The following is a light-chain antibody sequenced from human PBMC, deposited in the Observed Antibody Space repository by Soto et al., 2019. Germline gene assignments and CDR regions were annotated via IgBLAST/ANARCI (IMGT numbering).Light chain of an antibody. CDR3: QQYSNWAPIT. Sequence: EIVMTQSPATLSVSPGERATLSCRASQSVSSDLAWFQQTPGQAPRLLIYGASTRATGIPARFSGSGSGTEFTLTICSLQSEDFAVYYCQQYSNWAPITFGPGTKVDIK. V-gene: IGKV3-15*01. CDR1: QSVSSD. J-gene: IGKJ3*01. CDR2: GAS.